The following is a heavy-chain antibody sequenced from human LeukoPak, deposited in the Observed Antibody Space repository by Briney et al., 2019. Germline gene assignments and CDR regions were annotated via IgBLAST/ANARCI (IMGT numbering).Heavy chain of an antibody. D-gene: IGHD5-12*01. CDR2: IKSKTDGGTT. CDR1: GFTFSNAW. CDR3: TTDSGYDYPFDY. V-gene: IGHV3-15*01. Sequence: PGGSLRLSCAASGFTFSNAWMSWVRQAPGKGLEWVGRIKSKTDGGTTDYAAPVKGRFTISRDDSNNTLYLQMNSLKTEDTAVYYCTTDSGYDYPFDYWGQGTLVTVSS. J-gene: IGHJ4*02.